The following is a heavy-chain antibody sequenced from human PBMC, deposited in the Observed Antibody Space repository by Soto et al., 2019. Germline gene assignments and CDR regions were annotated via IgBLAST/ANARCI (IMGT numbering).Heavy chain of an antibody. CDR1: GGTFSNYA. Sequence: QVQLVQSGAEVKKPGSSVRVSCKASGGTFSNYAISWVRQAPGQGLEWMGSIIPVFGTVNYPQKFQGRVTITADKSTNIASMELSSLRSEDTAVYYCAREGDFLVVAGPARGSWFDPWGQGTLVTVSS. CDR3: AREGDFLVVAGPARGSWFDP. CDR2: IIPVFGTV. J-gene: IGHJ5*02. V-gene: IGHV1-69*06. D-gene: IGHD2-2*01.